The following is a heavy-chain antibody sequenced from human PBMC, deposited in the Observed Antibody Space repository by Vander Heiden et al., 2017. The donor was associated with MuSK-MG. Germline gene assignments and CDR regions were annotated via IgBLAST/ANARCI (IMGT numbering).Heavy chain of an antibody. Sequence: QVQLQESGPGLVKPSQTLSLTCTVSGGSISSGGYYWSWIRQPPGKGLEWIGYIYYSGSTYYNPSLKSRVTISVDTSKNQFSLKLSAVTAADTAVYYCARDRSGSDYFRYYYYYGMDVWGQGTTVTVSS. CDR2: IYYSGST. D-gene: IGHD4-17*01. CDR3: ARDRSGSDYFRYYYYYGMDV. CDR1: GGSISSGGYY. V-gene: IGHV4-31*03. J-gene: IGHJ6*02.